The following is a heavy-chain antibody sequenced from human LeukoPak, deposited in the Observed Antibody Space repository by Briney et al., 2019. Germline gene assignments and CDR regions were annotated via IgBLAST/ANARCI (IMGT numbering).Heavy chain of an antibody. Sequence: ASVKVSCKASGYTFTTYALNWVRQAPGQGLEWMGWINTNTGNPTYAQGFTGRFVFSVDTSVSTAYLQISSLKAEDTAVYYCARDTSSENYYYYYMDVWGKGTTVTVSS. CDR1: GYTFTTYA. V-gene: IGHV7-4-1*02. J-gene: IGHJ6*03. CDR3: ARDTSSENYYYYYMDV. D-gene: IGHD1-14*01. CDR2: INTNTGNP.